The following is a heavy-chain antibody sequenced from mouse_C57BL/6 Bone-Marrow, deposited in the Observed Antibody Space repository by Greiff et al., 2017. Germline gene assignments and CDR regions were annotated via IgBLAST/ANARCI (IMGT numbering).Heavy chain of an antibody. D-gene: IGHD1-1*01. Sequence: VQLQQSGAELVRPGASVKLSCTASGFNIKDDYMHWVKQRPEQGLEWIGWIDPENGDTEYASKFQGKATITADTSSNTAYLQLSRLTSEDTAVYSCTPYYYGSSYRYFDFWGTGTTVTVSS. CDR3: TPYYYGSSYRYFDF. CDR2: IDPENGDT. J-gene: IGHJ1*03. V-gene: IGHV14-4*01. CDR1: GFNIKDDY.